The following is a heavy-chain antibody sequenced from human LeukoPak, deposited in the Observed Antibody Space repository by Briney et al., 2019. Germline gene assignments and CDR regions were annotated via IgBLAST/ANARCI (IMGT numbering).Heavy chain of an antibody. CDR1: RGSISSGDHY. J-gene: IGHJ6*03. Sequence: SQTLSLSCTVSRGSISSGDHYWDWIRQPPGKGLEWIGYIYYSGSTNYNPSLKSRATISGDTSKNEFSLKLTSVTAADTAVYYCARAPFYGDYYYMDVWGKGTTVTVS. CDR2: IYYSGST. D-gene: IGHD3-3*01. V-gene: IGHV4-30-4*08. CDR3: ARAPFYGDYYYMDV.